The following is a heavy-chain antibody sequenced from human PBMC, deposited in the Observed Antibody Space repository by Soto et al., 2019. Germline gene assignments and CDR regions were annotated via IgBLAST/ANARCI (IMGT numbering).Heavy chain of an antibody. V-gene: IGHV1-46*02. CDR2: INPSGDGT. Sequence: SVKVSCKAFGYTFNAVYMHWVRQAPGQGLEWMGVINPSGDGTSYAQKFQGRVTMTRDTSTSTVYMELSSLRSEDTAVYYCARVALGYDYADVWGQGTTVTVSS. D-gene: IGHD4-17*01. CDR1: GYTFNAVY. CDR3: ARVALGYDYADV. J-gene: IGHJ6*02.